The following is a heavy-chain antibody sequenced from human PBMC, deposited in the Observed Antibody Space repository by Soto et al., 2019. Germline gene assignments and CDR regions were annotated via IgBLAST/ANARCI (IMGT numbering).Heavy chain of an antibody. CDR2: IYTSGSP. Sequence: QVQLQESGPGLVKPSETLSLTCTVSGGSISSYYWSWIRQPAGKGLEWIGRIYTSGSPNYNPSLKRRVTLSVDTSKTQFSLRLSSVTAADTAVYYCARGTPNWFDPWGQGTLVTVSS. V-gene: IGHV4-4*07. J-gene: IGHJ5*02. CDR3: ARGTPNWFDP. CDR1: GGSISSYY.